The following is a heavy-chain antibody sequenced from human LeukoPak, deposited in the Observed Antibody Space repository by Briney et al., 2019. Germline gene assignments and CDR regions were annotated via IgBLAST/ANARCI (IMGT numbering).Heavy chain of an antibody. CDR2: ISGSGGST. Sequence: AGGSLRLSCAASGFTFSSYAMSWVRQAPGKGQEWVSAISGSGGSTYYADSVKGRFTISRDNSKNTLYLQMNSLRAEDTAVYYCALSLVEGSGWLFDYWGQGTLVTVSS. CDR1: GFTFSSYA. V-gene: IGHV3-23*01. D-gene: IGHD6-19*01. CDR3: ALSLVEGSGWLFDY. J-gene: IGHJ4*02.